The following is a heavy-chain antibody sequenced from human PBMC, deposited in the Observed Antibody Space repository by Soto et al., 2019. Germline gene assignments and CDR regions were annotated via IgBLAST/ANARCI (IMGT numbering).Heavy chain of an antibody. CDR3: AKSKRYVGIPTAGNYGMDV. V-gene: IGHV3-30*18. CDR2: ISYDGSNK. Sequence: QVQLLESGGGVVQPGRSLRLSCAASGFTFSSYGMHWVRQAPGKGLEWVAVISYDGSNKYYAYSVKGRFTISRDNSKNTLYLQMNSLRAEDTAVYYCAKSKRYVGIPTAGNYGMDVWGQGATVTVSS. D-gene: IGHD3-9*01. CDR1: GFTFSSYG. J-gene: IGHJ6*02.